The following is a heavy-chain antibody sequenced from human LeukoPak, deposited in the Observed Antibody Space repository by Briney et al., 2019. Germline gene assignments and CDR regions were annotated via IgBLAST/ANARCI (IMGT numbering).Heavy chain of an antibody. V-gene: IGHV1-18*01. J-gene: IGHJ4*02. CDR3: ARDTSYYFDY. D-gene: IGHD2/OR15-2a*01. Sequence: ASVKVSCKASGYTFTSYGISWVRQAPGQGLEWMGWISAYNGNTNDAQKLQGRFTMTTDTSTSTAYMELRSLNSDDTAVYYCARDTSYYFDYWGQGALVTVSS. CDR2: ISAYNGNT. CDR1: GYTFTSYG.